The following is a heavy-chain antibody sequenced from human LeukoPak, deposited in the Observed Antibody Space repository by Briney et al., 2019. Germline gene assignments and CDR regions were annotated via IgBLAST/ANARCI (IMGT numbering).Heavy chain of an antibody. D-gene: IGHD4-23*01. V-gene: IGHV4-59*01. CDR1: GDSMRSDY. J-gene: IGHJ4*02. CDR3: ARVDYGGTNYFDY. Sequence: SETLSLTCSVSGDSMRSDYWSWIRQPPGKGLEWIGYIYYSGITRYNPSLKSRVTISVDTSKNQFSLKLSSVTAADTAVYYCARVDYGGTNYFDYWGQGTLVTVSS. CDR2: IYYSGIT.